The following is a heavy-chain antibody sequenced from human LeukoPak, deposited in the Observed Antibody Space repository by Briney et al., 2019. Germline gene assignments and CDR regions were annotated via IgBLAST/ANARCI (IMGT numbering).Heavy chain of an antibody. CDR3: ARDLRGYSYGPWFDP. D-gene: IGHD5-18*01. Sequence: SETLSLTCAVSGYSISSGYYWGWIRQPPGKGLEWIGSIYHSGSTYYNPSLKSRDTISVDTSKNQFSLKLSSVTAADTAVYYCARDLRGYSYGPWFDPWGQGTLVTVSS. V-gene: IGHV4-38-2*02. CDR1: GYSISSGYY. J-gene: IGHJ5*02. CDR2: IYHSGST.